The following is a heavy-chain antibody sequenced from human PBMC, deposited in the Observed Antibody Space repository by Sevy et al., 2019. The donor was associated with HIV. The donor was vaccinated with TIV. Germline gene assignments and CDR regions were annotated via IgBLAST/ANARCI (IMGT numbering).Heavy chain of an antibody. D-gene: IGHD3-22*01. Sequence: ASVKVSCKVSGYTLTELSMHWVRQVRGKGLEWIGSFDPEDGKRIYAQMFQGRFTMTEDTSTDTGYLDLNSLRSEDSAVYFCATTKDYYESSGDPFDYWGQGALVTVSS. V-gene: IGHV1-24*01. CDR1: GYTLTELS. CDR2: FDPEDGKR. J-gene: IGHJ4*02. CDR3: ATTKDYYESSGDPFDY.